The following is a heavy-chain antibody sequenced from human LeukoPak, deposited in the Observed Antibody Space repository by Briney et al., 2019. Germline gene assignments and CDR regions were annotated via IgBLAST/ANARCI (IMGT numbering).Heavy chain of an antibody. CDR3: AKQRQYCSSTSCCSGSFDA. V-gene: IGHV3-23*01. Sequence: GGSLRLSCAASGFTFSNHAMSWVRQAPGKGLEWVSATSGSGGNTYYADSVKGRFTISRDNAKNTLFLQMNSLRAEDTAVYYCAKQRQYCSSTSCCSGSFDAWGQGTLVTVSS. CDR2: TSGSGGNT. CDR1: GFTFSNHA. J-gene: IGHJ4*02. D-gene: IGHD2-2*01.